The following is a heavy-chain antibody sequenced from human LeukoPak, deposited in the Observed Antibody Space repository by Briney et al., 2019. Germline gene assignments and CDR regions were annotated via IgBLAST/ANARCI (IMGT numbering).Heavy chain of an antibody. CDR3: AKSGGNPQKGDAFDI. CDR2: IRFDGSNK. Sequence: GGSLRLSCAASGFTFSSYGIHWVRQAPGKGLEWVAFIRFDGSNKYYADSVKGRFTISRDNSKNTVLLQMNSLRAEDTAVYYCAKSGGNPQKGDAFDIWGQGTMVTVSS. CDR1: GFTFSSYG. J-gene: IGHJ3*02. V-gene: IGHV3-30*02. D-gene: IGHD4-23*01.